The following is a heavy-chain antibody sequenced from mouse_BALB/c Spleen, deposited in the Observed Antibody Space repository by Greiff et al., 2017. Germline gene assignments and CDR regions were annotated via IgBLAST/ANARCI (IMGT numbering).Heavy chain of an antibody. D-gene: IGHD1-1*01. CDR1: GFTFSSYA. J-gene: IGHJ1*01. CDR2: ISSGGST. V-gene: IGHV5-6-5*01. CDR3: ARDRDYGRGRNSMDV. Sequence: EVQLEESGGGLVKPGGSLKLSCAASGFTFSSYAMSWVRQTPEKRLEWVASISSGGSTYYPDSVKGRFTNSRDNARNILYLQMSRLMSEDTAMYYGARDRDYGRGRNSMDVWGAGTTVTVSS.